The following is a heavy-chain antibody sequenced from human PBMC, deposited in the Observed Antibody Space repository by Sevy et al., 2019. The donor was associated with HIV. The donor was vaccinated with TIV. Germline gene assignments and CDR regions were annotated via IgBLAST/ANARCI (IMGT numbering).Heavy chain of an antibody. CDR1: GGSISSGGYY. CDR2: IYYSGST. D-gene: IGHD4-17*01. Sequence: SETLSLTCTVSGGSISSGGYYWSWIHQHPGKGLEWIGYIYYSGSTYYNPSLKSRVTISVDTSKNQFSLKLSSVTAADTAVYYCARGGHGDYAFYYYGMDVWGQGTTVTVSS. CDR3: ARGGHGDYAFYYYGMDV. J-gene: IGHJ6*02. V-gene: IGHV4-31*03.